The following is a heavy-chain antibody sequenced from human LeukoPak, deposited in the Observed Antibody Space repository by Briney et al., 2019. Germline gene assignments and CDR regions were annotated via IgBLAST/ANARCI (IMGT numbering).Heavy chain of an antibody. Sequence: GGSLRLSCVASGFTFSDYYMNWARQTPEKGLEWIAHTSGDSDTIYYTDSVKGRFTISRDNARNSLFLQMDSLRAEDTAVYYCARDSNTAMIILDHWGQGTPVTVSS. CDR3: ARDSNTAMIILDH. CDR1: GFTFSDYY. J-gene: IGHJ4*02. V-gene: IGHV3-11*01. D-gene: IGHD5-18*01. CDR2: TSGDSDTI.